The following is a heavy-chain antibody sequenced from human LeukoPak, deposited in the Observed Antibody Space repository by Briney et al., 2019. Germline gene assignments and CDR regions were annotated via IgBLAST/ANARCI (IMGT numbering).Heavy chain of an antibody. CDR2: ISGSGGST. V-gene: IGHV3-23*01. Sequence: GGSLRLSCAVSGFTFSSYAMNWVRQAPGKGLEWVSAISGSGGSTYYADSVKGRFTISRDNSKNTLYLQMNSLRAEDTAVYYCARDGYYYDSSGYYYQVAISYAFDIWGQGTMVTVSS. CDR3: ARDGYYYDSSGYYYQVAISYAFDI. CDR1: GFTFSSYA. J-gene: IGHJ3*02. D-gene: IGHD3-22*01.